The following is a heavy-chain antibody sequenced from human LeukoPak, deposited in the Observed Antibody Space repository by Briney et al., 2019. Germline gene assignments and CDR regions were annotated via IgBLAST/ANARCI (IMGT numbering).Heavy chain of an antibody. CDR2: IYPSGST. V-gene: IGHV4-4*07. CDR3: ARDKAATGTYNWFDP. CDR1: GGSISTYY. Sequence: SETLSLTCTVSGGSISTYYWSWIRQPAGKGLEWFGRIYPSGSTNYNPSLKSRVTMSVDTSKNQFSLKLSSVTAADTAVYYCARDKAATGTYNWFDPWGQGTLVTVSS. J-gene: IGHJ5*02. D-gene: IGHD4-17*01.